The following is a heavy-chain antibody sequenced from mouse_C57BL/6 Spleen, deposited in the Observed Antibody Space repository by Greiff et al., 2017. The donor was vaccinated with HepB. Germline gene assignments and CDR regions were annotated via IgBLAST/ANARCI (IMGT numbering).Heavy chain of an antibody. J-gene: IGHJ1*03. CDR1: GFNIKNTY. V-gene: IGHV14-3*01. CDR2: IDPANGNT. Sequence: EVKLQESVAELVRPGASVKLSCTASGFNIKNTYMHWVKQRPEQGLEWIGRIDPANGNTKYAPKFQGKATITADTSSNTAYLQLSSLTSEDTAIYYCARGQYDGSGYGYFDVWGTGTTVTVSS. CDR3: ARGQYDGSGYGYFDV. D-gene: IGHD1-1*01.